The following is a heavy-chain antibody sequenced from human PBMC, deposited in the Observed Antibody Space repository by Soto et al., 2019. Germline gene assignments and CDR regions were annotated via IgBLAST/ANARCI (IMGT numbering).Heavy chain of an antibody. D-gene: IGHD3-22*01. Sequence: QLQLQESGPGLVKPSETLSLTCTVSGGSISSSSYYWGWIRQPPGKGLEWIGSIYYSGSTYYNPSLKGRVTISVDTSKNQFSLKLSSVTAADTAVYYCARQYYYDSSGYRGGLDYWGQGTLVTVSS. J-gene: IGHJ4*02. CDR3: ARQYYYDSSGYRGGLDY. CDR1: GGSISSSSYY. V-gene: IGHV4-39*01. CDR2: IYYSGST.